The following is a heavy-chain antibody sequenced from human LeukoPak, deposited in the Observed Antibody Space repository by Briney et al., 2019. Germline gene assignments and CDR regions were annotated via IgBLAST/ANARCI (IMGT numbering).Heavy chain of an antibody. CDR1: GYIFTSYH. D-gene: IGHD6-13*01. CDR2: INPSGGTT. Sequence: ASVRVACLASGYIFTSYHMHWVRQAPGQTLEWMGIINPSGGTTNYAQKFQGRVTMTRDTSISTAYMELSRLRSDDTAVYYCARGSVGLAASPIDPWGQGTLVTVSS. CDR3: ARGSVGLAASPIDP. J-gene: IGHJ5*02. V-gene: IGHV1-2*02.